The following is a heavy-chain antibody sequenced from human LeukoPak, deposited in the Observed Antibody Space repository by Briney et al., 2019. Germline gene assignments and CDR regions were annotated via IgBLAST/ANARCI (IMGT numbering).Heavy chain of an antibody. V-gene: IGHV4-61*02. J-gene: IGHJ4*02. D-gene: IGHD5-12*01. CDR3: ARLTRRRSPRYSGYDEVDY. Sequence: SQTLSLTCTVSGDSISSGDYYWSWIRQPAGKGLEWIGRISSSGSTNYNPSLKSRVTISVDTSKNQFSLKLSSVTAADTAVYYCARLTRRRSPRYSGYDEVDYWGQGTLVTVSS. CDR2: ISSSGST. CDR1: GDSISSGDYY.